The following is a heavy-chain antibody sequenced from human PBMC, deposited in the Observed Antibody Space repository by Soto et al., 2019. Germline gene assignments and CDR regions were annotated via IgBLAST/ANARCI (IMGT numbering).Heavy chain of an antibody. CDR1: GFTFSSYA. CDR3: AKGSCSSTSCYMMGIDY. D-gene: IGHD2-2*02. J-gene: IGHJ4*02. V-gene: IGHV3-23*04. Sequence: VQLVQSGAEVRKPGSSVKVSCAASGFTFSSYAMSWVRQAPGKGLEWVSATSGSGGSTYYADSVKGRFTISRDNSKNTLYLQMNSLRAEDTAVYYCAKGSCSSTSCYMMGIDYWGQGTLVTVSS. CDR2: TSGSGGST.